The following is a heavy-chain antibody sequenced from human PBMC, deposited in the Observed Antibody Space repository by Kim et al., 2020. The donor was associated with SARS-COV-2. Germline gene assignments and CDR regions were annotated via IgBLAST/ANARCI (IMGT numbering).Heavy chain of an antibody. CDR1: GGSISSYY. CDR3: ARGIMVRGVNNFDY. D-gene: IGHD3-10*01. CDR2: IYYSGST. V-gene: IGHV4-59*01. J-gene: IGHJ4*02. Sequence: SETLSLTCTVSGGSISSYYWSWIRQPPGKGLEWIGYIYYSGSTNYNPSLKSRVTISVDTSKNQFSLKLSSVTAADTAVYYCARGIMVRGVNNFDYWGQGTLVTVSS.